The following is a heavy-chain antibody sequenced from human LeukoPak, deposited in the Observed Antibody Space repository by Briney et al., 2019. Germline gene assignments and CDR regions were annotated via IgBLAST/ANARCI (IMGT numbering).Heavy chain of an antibody. D-gene: IGHD5-12*01. Sequence: PSETLSLTCTVSGGSISSGSYYWGWLRQPPGKGLEWIGSIYYSGSTYYNPSLKRRVTISVDTSKNQFSLKLNSVTAADTAVYYCARRASYSSCDYWGQGTLVTVSS. CDR1: GGSISSGSYY. CDR2: IYYSGST. CDR3: ARRASYSSCDY. J-gene: IGHJ4*02. V-gene: IGHV4-39*01.